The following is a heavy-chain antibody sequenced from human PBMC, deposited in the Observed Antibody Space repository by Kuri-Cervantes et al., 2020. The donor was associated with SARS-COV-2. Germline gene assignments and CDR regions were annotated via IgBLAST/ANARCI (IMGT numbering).Heavy chain of an antibody. J-gene: IGHJ4*02. D-gene: IGHD2-15*01. Sequence: GESLKISCAASGFTFSSYSMNWVRQAPGKGLEWVSSISSSSSYIYYADSVKGRFTISRDNAKNSLYMQMNSLRAEDTAVYYCARGLGGGSVWGQGTLVTVSS. V-gene: IGHV3-21*01. CDR2: ISSSSSYI. CDR1: GFTFSSYS. CDR3: ARGLGGGSV.